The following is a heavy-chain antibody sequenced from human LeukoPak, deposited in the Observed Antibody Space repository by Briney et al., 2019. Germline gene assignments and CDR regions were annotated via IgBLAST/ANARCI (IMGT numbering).Heavy chain of an antibody. CDR2: IYYSGST. J-gene: IGHJ4*02. V-gene: IGHV4-39*01. CDR3: ATDYDILTGYYSL. D-gene: IGHD3-9*01. Sequence: SETLSLTCTVSGGSISSSSYYWGWIRQPPGKGLEWIGSIYYSGSTYYNPSLKSRVTISVGTSKNQFSLKLSSVTAADTAVYYCATDYDILTGYYSLWGQGTLVTVSS. CDR1: GGSISSSSYY.